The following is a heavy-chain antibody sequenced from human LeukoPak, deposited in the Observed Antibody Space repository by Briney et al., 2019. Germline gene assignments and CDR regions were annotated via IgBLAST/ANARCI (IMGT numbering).Heavy chain of an antibody. V-gene: IGHV3-72*01. CDR1: GFTFSDHF. J-gene: IGHJ4*02. Sequence: GGSLRLSCAASGFTFSDHFMDWVRQAPGKGLEWVGRIRKRPNSYTTEYAASVQGRFAISRDDSKNSLYLQMNSLKTEDTAVYYCARVSTTVAGSDYLDYWGQGTQVTISP. CDR3: ARVSTTVAGSDYLDY. D-gene: IGHD6-19*01. CDR2: IRKRPNSYTT.